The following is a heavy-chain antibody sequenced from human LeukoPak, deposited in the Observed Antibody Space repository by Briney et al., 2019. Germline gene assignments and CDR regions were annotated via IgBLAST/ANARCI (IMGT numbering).Heavy chain of an antibody. CDR3: AKMTGADYLDAFDI. Sequence: PGGSLRLSCAASGFTFSSYGMHWVRQAPGKGLEWVAFIRYDGSNKYYADSVKGRFTISRDNSKNTLYLQMNSLRAEDTAVYYCAKMTGADYLDAFDIWGQGTMVTVSS. CDR1: GFTFSSYG. D-gene: IGHD4-11*01. J-gene: IGHJ3*02. V-gene: IGHV3-30*02. CDR2: IRYDGSNK.